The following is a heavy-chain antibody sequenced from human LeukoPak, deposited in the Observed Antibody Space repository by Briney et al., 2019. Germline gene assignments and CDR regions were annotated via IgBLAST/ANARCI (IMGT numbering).Heavy chain of an antibody. V-gene: IGHV4-38-2*02. Sequence: SETLSLTCTVSGFSISSGYYWGWIRQPPGKGLEWIGNIYHSGSTYYNPSLKSRVTTSLDTSKNQFSLKLTSVTAADTAVYYCARDKGDRQYNWFDPWGQGTLVTVSS. CDR2: IYHSGST. CDR1: GFSISSGYY. CDR3: ARDKGDRQYNWFDP. D-gene: IGHD3-22*01. J-gene: IGHJ5*02.